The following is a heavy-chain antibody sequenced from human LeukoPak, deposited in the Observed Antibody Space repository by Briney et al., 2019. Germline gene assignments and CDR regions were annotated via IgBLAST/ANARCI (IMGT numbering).Heavy chain of an antibody. CDR3: ARVVSSWYWFDP. V-gene: IGHV4-39*07. Sequence: SETLSLTCTVSGGSISSSTYYWGWIRQPPGKGLEWIGSIYYSGSTYYNPSLKSRVTISVDTSKNQFSLKLRSVTAADTAVYYCARVVSSWYWFDPWGQGTLVTVSS. D-gene: IGHD6-13*01. J-gene: IGHJ5*02. CDR1: GGSISSSTYY. CDR2: IYYSGST.